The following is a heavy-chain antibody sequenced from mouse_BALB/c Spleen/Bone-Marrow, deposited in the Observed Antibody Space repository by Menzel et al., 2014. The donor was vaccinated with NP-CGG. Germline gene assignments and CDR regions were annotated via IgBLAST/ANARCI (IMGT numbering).Heavy chain of an antibody. CDR3: ARCGKYEAFAY. CDR1: GYSFTNYW. J-gene: IGHJ3*01. Sequence: QVHVKQSGAELVTPGASVKLSCKASGYSFTNYWMSWVTQRPGQGLEWIGMIHPTDSETWLNHKFKDKATLTVDKSSSTAYMQHSSPTSENSAVYYCARCGKYEAFAYWGQGTLVAVSA. D-gene: IGHD2-1*01. CDR2: IHPTDSET. V-gene: IGHV1-74*01.